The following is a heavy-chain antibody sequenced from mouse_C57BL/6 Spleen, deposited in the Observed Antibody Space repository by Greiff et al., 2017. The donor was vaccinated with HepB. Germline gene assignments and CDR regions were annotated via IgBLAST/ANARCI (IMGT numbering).Heavy chain of an antibody. V-gene: IGHV1-61*01. J-gene: IGHJ3*01. CDR3: ARNPHDYGFAY. CDR1: GYTFTSYW. CDR2: IYPSDSET. Sequence: QVQLQQPGAELVRPGSSVKLSCKASGYTFTSYWMDWVKQRPGQGLEWIGNIYPSDSETHYNQKFKDKATLTVDKSSSTAYMQLSSLTSEDSAVYYCARNPHDYGFAYWGQGTLVTVSA. D-gene: IGHD2-4*01.